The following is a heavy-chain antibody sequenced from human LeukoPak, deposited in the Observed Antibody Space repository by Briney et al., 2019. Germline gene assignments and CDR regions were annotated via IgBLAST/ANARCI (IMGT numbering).Heavy chain of an antibody. D-gene: IGHD6-13*01. CDR3: ARGRLAAALDP. CDR2: IYTSGST. V-gene: IGHV4-4*09. Sequence: NPSETLSLTCTVSGGSIGTYYWSWVRQSPGKGLEWIGYIYTSGSTNYNPSLQSRVTISVDTSRNQFSLRLSSVTAADTAVYYCARGRLAAALDPWGQGTLVTVSS. CDR1: GGSIGTYY. J-gene: IGHJ5*02.